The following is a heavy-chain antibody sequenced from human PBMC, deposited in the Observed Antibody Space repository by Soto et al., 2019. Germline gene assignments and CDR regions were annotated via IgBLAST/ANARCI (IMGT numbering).Heavy chain of an antibody. D-gene: IGHD3-9*01. J-gene: IGHJ6*02. CDR1: GFTFSSYA. Sequence: GSLRLSCAASGFTFSSYAMSWVRQAPGKGLEWVSAISGSGGSTYYADSVKGRFTISRDNSKNTLYLQMNSLRAEDTAVYYCAKESGGILTGYYSGYYYYGMDVWGQGTTVTVSS. CDR3: AKESGGILTGYYSGYYYYGMDV. V-gene: IGHV3-23*01. CDR2: ISGSGGST.